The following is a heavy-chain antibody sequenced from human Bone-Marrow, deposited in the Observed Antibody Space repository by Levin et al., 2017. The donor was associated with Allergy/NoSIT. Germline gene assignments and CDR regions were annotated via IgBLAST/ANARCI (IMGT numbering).Heavy chain of an antibody. Sequence: SETLSLTCSVSGGSIRSHYWSWIRQPPGKGLEWIGYVYYSGSTNYNPSLKSRVTISVDTSRNQFSLRLSSVTAADTAVYYCARSSHPDRIGWFDPWGQGTLVTVSS. J-gene: IGHJ5*02. D-gene: IGHD1-26*01. V-gene: IGHV4-59*11. CDR3: ARSSHPDRIGWFDP. CDR1: GGSIRSHY. CDR2: VYYSGST.